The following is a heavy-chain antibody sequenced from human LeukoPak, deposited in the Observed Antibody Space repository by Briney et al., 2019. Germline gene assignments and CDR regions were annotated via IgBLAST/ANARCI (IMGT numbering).Heavy chain of an antibody. V-gene: IGHV3-74*01. D-gene: IGHD6-19*01. CDR1: GFTFSSYW. J-gene: IGHJ5*02. CDR3: AKVSGSGWYDGWFDP. CDR2: INSDGSST. Sequence: PGGSLRLSCAASGFTFSSYWMHWVRQAPGKGLVWVSRINSDGSSTSYADSVKGRFTISRDNAKNTLYLQMNSLRAEDTAVYYCAKVSGSGWYDGWFDPWGQGTLVIVSS.